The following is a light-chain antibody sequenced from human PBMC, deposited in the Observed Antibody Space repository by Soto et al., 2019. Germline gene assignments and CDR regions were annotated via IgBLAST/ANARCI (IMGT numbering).Light chain of an antibody. CDR2: ADN. CDR1: SSNIGAGYD. Sequence: QSVLTQTPSVSGAPGQKITMSCTGSSSNIGAGYDVHWYQQLPGAAPRLLIYADNNRPSGVPDRFSASNSGTSASLAITGLQGDDEAVYYCQSYDTSLSGVIFGAGTKVTVL. V-gene: IGLV1-40*01. J-gene: IGLJ2*01. CDR3: QSYDTSLSGVI.